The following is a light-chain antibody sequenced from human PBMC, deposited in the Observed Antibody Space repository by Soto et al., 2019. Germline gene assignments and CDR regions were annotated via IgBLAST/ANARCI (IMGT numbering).Light chain of an antibody. CDR1: QSVSSSY. Sequence: EIVLTQSPGTLSLSPGERATLSCRASQSVSSSYLAWYQQKPGQAPRLLIYGASSSATGIPDRFSGSGSGTDFTLTISRLEPEDFAVYYCQLYGSSTQYTFFQGTKLEIK. CDR2: GAS. V-gene: IGKV3-20*01. J-gene: IGKJ2*01. CDR3: QLYGSSTQYT.